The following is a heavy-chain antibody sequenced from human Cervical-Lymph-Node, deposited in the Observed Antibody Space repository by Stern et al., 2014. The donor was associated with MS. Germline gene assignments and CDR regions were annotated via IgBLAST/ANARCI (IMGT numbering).Heavy chain of an antibody. Sequence: EVQLVESGGGLVKPGGSLRLSCAASGFTFSSYSMNWVRQAPGKGLEWVSSISGSSSSIHYAGSVKGRFTISRDNAKNSLYLQMNSLRAEDTAVYYCAREDNYYDFWSGYYRGYGMDVWGQGTTVTVSS. V-gene: IGHV3-21*01. CDR1: GFTFSSYS. D-gene: IGHD3-3*01. CDR3: AREDNYYDFWSGYYRGYGMDV. J-gene: IGHJ6*02. CDR2: ISGSSSSI.